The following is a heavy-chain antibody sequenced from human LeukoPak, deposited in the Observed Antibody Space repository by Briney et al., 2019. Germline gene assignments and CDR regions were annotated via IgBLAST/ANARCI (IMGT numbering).Heavy chain of an antibody. CDR2: ISGSGGST. J-gene: IGHJ4*02. V-gene: IGHV3-23*01. CDR1: GFTFSSYA. Sequence: GGSLRLSCAASGFTFSSYAMSWVRQAPGKGLEWVSAISGSGGSTYYADSVKGRFTISRDNAKNSLYLQMNSLRAEDTAVYYCASERGWFGEFDYWGQGTLVTVSS. CDR3: ASERGWFGEFDY. D-gene: IGHD3-10*01.